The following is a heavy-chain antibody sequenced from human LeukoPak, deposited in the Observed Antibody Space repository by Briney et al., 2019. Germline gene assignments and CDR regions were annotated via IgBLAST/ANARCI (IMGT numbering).Heavy chain of an antibody. CDR2: ISSSSSTI. J-gene: IGHJ5*02. CDR1: GFTFSSYE. V-gene: IGHV3-48*01. CDR3: ARGGLAENTLSWFDP. Sequence: PGGSLRLSCAASGFTFSSYEMNWVRQAPGKGLEWVSYISSSSSTIYYADSVKGRFTISRDNAKNSLYLQMNSLRAEDTAVYYCARGGLAENTLSWFDPWGQGTLVTVSS. D-gene: IGHD1-14*01.